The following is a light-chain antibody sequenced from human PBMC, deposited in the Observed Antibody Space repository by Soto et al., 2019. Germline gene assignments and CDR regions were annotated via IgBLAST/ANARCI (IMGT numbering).Light chain of an antibody. V-gene: IGLV2-8*01. J-gene: IGLJ3*02. CDR3: TSVAGNTGWV. CDR1: SSDVGGYNY. CDR2: EVT. Sequence: QSALTQPPSASGSPGQSVTIPCTGSSSDVGGYNYVSWYQQHPGKAPKLIIYEVTKRPSGVPARFSGSKSANTASLTVSGLQVDDEADYYCTSVAGNTGWVFGGGTKLTVL.